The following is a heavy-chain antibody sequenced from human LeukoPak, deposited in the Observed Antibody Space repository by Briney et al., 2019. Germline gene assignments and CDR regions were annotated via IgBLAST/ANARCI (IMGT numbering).Heavy chain of an antibody. Sequence: SETLSLTCTVSGGSISSSNYYWGWIRQPPGKGLEWIGSIYSSWSSYSNPSLKSRVTISVDTSKNQFSLKLSSVTAADTAGYYCRGYTSGYLGGDYWGQGALVTVSS. D-gene: IGHD5-18*01. V-gene: IGHV4-39*01. CDR1: GGSISSSNYY. CDR2: IYSSWSS. CDR3: RGYTSGYLGGDY. J-gene: IGHJ4*02.